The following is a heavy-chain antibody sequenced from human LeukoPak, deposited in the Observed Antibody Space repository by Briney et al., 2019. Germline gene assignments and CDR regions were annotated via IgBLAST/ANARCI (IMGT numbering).Heavy chain of an antibody. Sequence: ASVKVSCKASGYTFTSYYMHWVRQAPGQGLEWMGMIYPRDGSTSYAQKFQGRVTVTRDTSTSTVHMELSGLRSEDTAVYYCARDQEAFDYWGQGTLVTVSS. CDR1: GYTFTSYY. J-gene: IGHJ4*02. CDR3: ARDQEAFDY. CDR2: IYPRDGST. V-gene: IGHV1-46*01.